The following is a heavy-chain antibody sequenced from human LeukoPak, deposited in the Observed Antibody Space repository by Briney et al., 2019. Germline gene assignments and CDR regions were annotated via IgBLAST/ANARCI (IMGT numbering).Heavy chain of an antibody. Sequence: SETLSLTCAVYGGSFSGYYWSWIRQPPGKGLEWIGEINHSGSTNYNPSLRSRVTVSVHTSKNQLSLKLSSVTAAGTAGYYCARQWLVSPLFDYWGQGTLVTVSS. V-gene: IGHV4-34*01. D-gene: IGHD6-19*01. CDR2: INHSGST. J-gene: IGHJ4*02. CDR3: ARQWLVSPLFDY. CDR1: GGSFSGYY.